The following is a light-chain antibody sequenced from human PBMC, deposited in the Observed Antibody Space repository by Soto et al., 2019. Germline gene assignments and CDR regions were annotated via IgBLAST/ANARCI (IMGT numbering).Light chain of an antibody. CDR1: QSVSSY. Sequence: EIVLTQSPATLSLSPGERATLSCRASQSVSSYLAWYQQKPGQAPRLLIFGASTRATGIPARFSGSGSVTEFTLTISRLEPEDFAVYYCQQYGSSPTFGEGTRLEIK. CDR2: GAS. J-gene: IGKJ5*01. CDR3: QQYGSSPT. V-gene: IGKV3-20*01.